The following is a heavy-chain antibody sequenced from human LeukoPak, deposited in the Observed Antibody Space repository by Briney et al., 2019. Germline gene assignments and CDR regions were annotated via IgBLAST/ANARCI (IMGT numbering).Heavy chain of an antibody. D-gene: IGHD6-19*01. Sequence: ASVKVSCKASGYTFTSYAMHWVRQAPGQRLEWMGWINAGNGNTKYSQKFQGRVTITRDTSASTAYMELSSLRSEDTAVYYCARLVAVAGGDYFDYWGQGTLVTVSS. V-gene: IGHV1-3*01. CDR3: ARLVAVAGGDYFDY. CDR1: GYTFTSYA. J-gene: IGHJ4*02. CDR2: INAGNGNT.